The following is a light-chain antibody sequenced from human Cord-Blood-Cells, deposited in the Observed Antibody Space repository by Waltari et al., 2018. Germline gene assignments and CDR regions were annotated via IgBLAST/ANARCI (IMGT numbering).Light chain of an antibody. V-gene: IGLV2-14*01. J-gene: IGLJ1*01. CDR2: DVS. Sequence: QSALTQPASVSGSPGQSITIPCTGTSSDVGGYNYVSWYQQHPGKAPKLMIYDVSNRPSVVSNRFSGSKSGNTAYLTISGLQAEDEADYYCSSYTSSSTLVFGTWTKVTVL. CDR3: SSYTSSSTLV. CDR1: SSDVGGYNY.